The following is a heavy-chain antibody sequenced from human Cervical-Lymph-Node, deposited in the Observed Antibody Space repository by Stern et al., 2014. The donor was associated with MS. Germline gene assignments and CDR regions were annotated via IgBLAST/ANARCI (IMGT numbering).Heavy chain of an antibody. CDR3: AKADDYAAGIDA. J-gene: IGHJ5*02. Sequence: VQLVQSGGGMVQPGRSLRLSCEASGFKFDDFAMHWVWQAPGQGLERVSGLGWNIEGRGYADSVQGRFTISRDNATSSPYLQMNSLGADDTALYYCAKADDYAAGIDAWGQGTLVVVSS. CDR2: LGWNIEGR. V-gene: IGHV3-9*01. D-gene: IGHD3-16*01. CDR1: GFKFDDFA.